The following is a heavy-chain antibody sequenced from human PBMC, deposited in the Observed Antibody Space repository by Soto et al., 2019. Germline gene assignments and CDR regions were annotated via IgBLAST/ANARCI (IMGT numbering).Heavy chain of an antibody. Sequence: GASVKVSCKASGYTFSTSGMSWVRQAPGQGLEWLGIINPSGGYTTDAQRFLGRVTISRDNSKNTLYLQMNSLRAEDTAVYYCARVPRIFSVGFDYWGQGTLVTVSS. CDR1: GYTFSTSG. D-gene: IGHD3-9*01. V-gene: IGHV1-46*01. CDR2: INPSGGYT. J-gene: IGHJ4*02. CDR3: ARVPRIFSVGFDY.